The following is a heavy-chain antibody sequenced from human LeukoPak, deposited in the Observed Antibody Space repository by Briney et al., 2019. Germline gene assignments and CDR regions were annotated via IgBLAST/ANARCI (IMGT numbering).Heavy chain of an antibody. CDR2: ISGSGGST. J-gene: IGHJ4*02. D-gene: IGHD3-22*01. V-gene: IGHV3-23*01. CDR1: GFTFSSYG. CDR3: ARASPSSPWDYDRPFDY. Sequence: GGTLRLSCAASGFTFSSYGMSWVRQAPGKGLEWVSAISGSGGSTYYADSVKGRFTISRDNSKNTLYLQMNSLRAEDTAVYYCARASPSSPWDYDRPFDYWGQGTLVTVSS.